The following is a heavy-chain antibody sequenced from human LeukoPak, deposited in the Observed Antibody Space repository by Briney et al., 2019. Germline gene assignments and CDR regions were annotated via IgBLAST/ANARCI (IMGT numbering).Heavy chain of an antibody. CDR2: INAGNGNT. Sequence: GASVKVSCKASGYTFTSYAMHWVRQAPGQRLEWMGWINAGNGNTKYSQKFQGRVTITRDTSASTAYMELSSLRSEDTAVYYCARDRYGGNSDWFDPWDQGTLVTVSP. D-gene: IGHD4-23*01. J-gene: IGHJ5*02. CDR1: GYTFTSYA. V-gene: IGHV1-3*01. CDR3: ARDRYGGNSDWFDP.